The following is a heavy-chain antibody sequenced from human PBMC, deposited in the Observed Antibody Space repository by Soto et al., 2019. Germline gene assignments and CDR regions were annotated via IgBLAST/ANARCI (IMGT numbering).Heavy chain of an antibody. Sequence: RQAPGQGLEWMGRIIPILGIANYAQKFQGRVTITADKSTSTAYIELSSLRSEDTAVYYCAREEDNWFDPWGQGTLVTVSS. J-gene: IGHJ5*02. CDR3: AREEDNWFDP. V-gene: IGHV1-69*04. CDR2: IIPILGIA.